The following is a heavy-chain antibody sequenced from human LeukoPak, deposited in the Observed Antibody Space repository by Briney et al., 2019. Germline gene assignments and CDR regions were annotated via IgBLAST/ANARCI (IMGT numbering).Heavy chain of an antibody. CDR2: IYYSGST. CDR3: ARSHPVRMIDY. V-gene: IGHV4-59*01. D-gene: IGHD1-1*01. CDR1: GGSISSYY. Sequence: PSETLSLTCTVSGGSISSYYWSWIRQPPGKGLEWIGYIYYSGSTNYNPSLKSRVTISVDTSKNQFSLKLSSVTAADTAVYYCARSHPVRMIDYWGQGTLVTVSS. J-gene: IGHJ4*02.